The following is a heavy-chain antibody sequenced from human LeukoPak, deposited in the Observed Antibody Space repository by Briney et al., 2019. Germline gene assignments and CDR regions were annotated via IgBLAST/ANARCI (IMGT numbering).Heavy chain of an antibody. V-gene: IGHV3-33*08. Sequence: PGGSLRLSCAASGFDFSSYAMHWVRQAPGKGLEWVAVIWYDGSNRYYTDSVKGRFTVSRDDSKKTLYLQMNSLGAEDTAVYYCARDRVTYYYDSRGFEYWGQGTLVTVSS. CDR1: GFDFSSYA. D-gene: IGHD3-22*01. CDR3: ARDRVTYYYDSRGFEY. CDR2: IWYDGSNR. J-gene: IGHJ4*02.